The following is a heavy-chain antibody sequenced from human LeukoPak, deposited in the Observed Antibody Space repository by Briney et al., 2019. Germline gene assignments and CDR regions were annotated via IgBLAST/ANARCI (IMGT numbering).Heavy chain of an antibody. CDR3: AKVWCSSTSCHGGAMMDV. CDR2: IRFNGGDK. D-gene: IGHD2-2*01. CDR1: GFTFSSYA. V-gene: IGHV3-30*02. Sequence: GGSLRLSCEASGFTFSSYAMHWVRQAPGKGLEWVAFIRFNGGDKYYADSVKGRFTISRDNSKNTVYLQMNSLRAEDTAVYHCAKVWCSSTSCHGGAMMDVWGKGTTVTVSS. J-gene: IGHJ6*04.